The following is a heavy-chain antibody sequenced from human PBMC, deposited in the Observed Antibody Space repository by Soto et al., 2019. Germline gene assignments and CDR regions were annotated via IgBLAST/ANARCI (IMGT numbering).Heavy chain of an antibody. V-gene: IGHV3-66*01. CDR2: IFPGGST. J-gene: IGHJ4*02. CDR3: GKGGRPWLVTSALKY. CDR1: GFTVSSNF. D-gene: IGHD6-19*01. Sequence: GGSLRLSCAASGFTVSSNFMNWVRQAPGKGLEWVSVIFPGGSTYYADSLKGRFTISRDISKNTVYLQMSSLRAEDTAVYYCGKGGRPWLVTSALKYWGEGALVTF.